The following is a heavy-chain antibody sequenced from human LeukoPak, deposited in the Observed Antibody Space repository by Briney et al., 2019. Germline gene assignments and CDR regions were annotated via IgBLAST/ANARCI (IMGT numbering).Heavy chain of an antibody. CDR1: GYTFTDYY. CDR3: AREDLYTYPLDF. J-gene: IGHJ1*01. CDR2: INPNSGDT. D-gene: IGHD5-24*01. Sequence: GASVKVSCRASGYTFTDYYLHWVRQAPGQGLEWMGRINPNSGDTNFAQKFQGRVTMTRDTSINTVYMELSRLRSDDTAVYYCAREDLYTYPLDFWGQGTLVTVSS. V-gene: IGHV1-2*06.